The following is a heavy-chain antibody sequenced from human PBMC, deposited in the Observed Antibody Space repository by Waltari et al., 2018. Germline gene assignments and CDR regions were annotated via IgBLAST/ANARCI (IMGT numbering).Heavy chain of an antibody. D-gene: IGHD3-9*01. V-gene: IGHV4-4*07. CDR2: IYTSGST. CDR1: GGSISSYY. Sequence: QVQLQESGPGLVKPSETLSLTCTVSGGSISSYYWRWIRQPAGKGLEWIGRIYTSGSTNYNPSLKSRVTMSVDTSKNQFSLKLSSLTAADTAVYYCASGIRYSTDWSAFDIWGQGTMVTVSS. J-gene: IGHJ3*02. CDR3: ASGIRYSTDWSAFDI.